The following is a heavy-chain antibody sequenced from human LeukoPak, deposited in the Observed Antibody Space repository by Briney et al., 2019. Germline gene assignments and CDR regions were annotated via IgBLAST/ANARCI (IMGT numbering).Heavy chain of an antibody. D-gene: IGHD6-19*01. J-gene: IGHJ6*03. CDR3: ARDSDSSGWLDYYMDV. V-gene: IGHV3-21*01. Sequence: GGSLRLSCAASGFTFSSYSMNWVRQAPGKGLEWVSSISSSSSYIYYADSVKGRFTITRDNAKNSLYLQMNSLRAEDTAVYYCARDSDSSGWLDYYMDVWGKGTTVTISS. CDR1: GFTFSSYS. CDR2: ISSSSSYI.